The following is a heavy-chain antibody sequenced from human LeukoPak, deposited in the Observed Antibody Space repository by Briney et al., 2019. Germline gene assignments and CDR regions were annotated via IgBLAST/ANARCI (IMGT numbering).Heavy chain of an antibody. V-gene: IGHV3-9*03. CDR1: GFTFDDYA. Sequence: GGSLRLSCAASGFTFDDYAMHWVRQAPGKGLEWVSGINWNSGSIDYADSVKGRFTISRDNAKNSLYLQMNSLRVEDMALYYCAKDKNRCSGTSCYLGYFDYWGQGILVTVSS. J-gene: IGHJ4*02. CDR3: AKDKNRCSGTSCYLGYFDY. D-gene: IGHD2-2*01. CDR2: INWNSGSI.